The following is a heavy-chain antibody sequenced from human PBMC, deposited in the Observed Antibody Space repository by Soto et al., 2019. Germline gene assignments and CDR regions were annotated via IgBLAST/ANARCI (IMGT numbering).Heavy chain of an antibody. V-gene: IGHV3-9*01. J-gene: IGHJ5*01. CDR1: GFSFHEYA. D-gene: IGHD2-15*01. CDR2: ISYDSGAI. Sequence: EVRLVESGGGLVQPGRSLRLSCAASGFSFHEYAMHWVRQAPGKGLEWVSGISYDSGAIGYADSVKGRFTISRDNTRKSLVLQVDSLRSEDTVLYYCAKDCRGNHWFAFWGLGSLVTVSS. CDR3: AKDCRGNHWFAF.